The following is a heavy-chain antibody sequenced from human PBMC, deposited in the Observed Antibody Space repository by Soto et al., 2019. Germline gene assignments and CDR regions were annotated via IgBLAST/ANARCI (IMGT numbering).Heavy chain of an antibody. D-gene: IGHD3-10*01. V-gene: IGHV4-61*01. J-gene: IGHJ6*02. CDR1: GGSVSSGSYY. CDR3: ARDLEVRGVIGMDV. Sequence: SETLSLTCTVSGGSVSSGSYYWSWIRQPPGKGLEWIGHIYYSGSTNYNPSLKSRVTISVDTSKNQFSLKLSSVTAADTAVYYCARDLEVRGVIGMDVWGQGTTVTVSS. CDR2: IYYSGST.